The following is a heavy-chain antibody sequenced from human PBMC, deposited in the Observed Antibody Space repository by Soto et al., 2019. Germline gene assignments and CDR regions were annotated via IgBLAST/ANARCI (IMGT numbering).Heavy chain of an antibody. Sequence: GGSMRLSCAASGLTFINSGMHWVRQVPGKGLEWVAIIWSDGSNQYYGDSVKGRFTISRDNSKNTLYLQMNSLRAEDTAVYYCAKEGGYSYGRHFDYWGPGTPVTVSS. V-gene: IGHV3-33*06. J-gene: IGHJ4*02. CDR3: AKEGGYSYGRHFDY. CDR2: IWSDGSNQ. CDR1: GLTFINSG. D-gene: IGHD5-18*01.